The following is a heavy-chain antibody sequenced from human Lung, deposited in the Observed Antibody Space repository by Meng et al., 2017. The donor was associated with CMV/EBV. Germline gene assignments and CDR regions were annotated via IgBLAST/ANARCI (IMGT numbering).Heavy chain of an antibody. CDR2: IYYSGST. Sequence: GSLRLSCIVSGGSISSNYWSWIRQPPGKGLEWIGYIYYSGSTNYNPSLKSRVTISVDTSKNQFSLKLSSVTAADTAVYYCARDRGGEFWSGYLYYYGMDVWGQGTTVTVSS. D-gene: IGHD3-3*01. CDR1: GGSISSNY. CDR3: ARDRGGEFWSGYLYYYGMDV. V-gene: IGHV4-59*01. J-gene: IGHJ6*02.